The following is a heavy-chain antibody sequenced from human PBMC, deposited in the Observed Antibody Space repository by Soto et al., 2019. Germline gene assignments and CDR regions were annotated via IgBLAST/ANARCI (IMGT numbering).Heavy chain of an antibody. V-gene: IGHV4-31*02. CDR2: IYYSGST. J-gene: IGHJ4*02. D-gene: IGHD5-18*01. CDR3: AREVGGYSYGRYFDY. Sequence: SETLSLTCTVSGGSISSGGYYWSWIRQHPGKGLEWIGYIYYSGSTYYNPSLKSRVTISVDTSKNQFSLKLSSVTAADTAVYYCAREVGGYSYGRYFDYWGQGTLVTVS. CDR1: GGSISSGGYY.